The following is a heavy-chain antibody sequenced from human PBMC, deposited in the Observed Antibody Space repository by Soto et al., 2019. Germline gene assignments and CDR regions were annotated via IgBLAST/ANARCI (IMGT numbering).Heavy chain of an antibody. D-gene: IGHD6-13*01. CDR3: AHRLPGPSGYDV. CDR2: IYWNDEQ. J-gene: IGHJ6*02. V-gene: IGHV2-5*01. CDR1: GFSLTSGVVG. Sequence: SGPTLVNPTQTPTLTCTFSGFSLTSGVVGVGWIRQPPGEALEWLALIYWNDEQYYNPSLRNRLTITRDTSKTQVVLTMTNMDPVDTATYYCAHRLPGPSGYDVWGQGTTVTVSS.